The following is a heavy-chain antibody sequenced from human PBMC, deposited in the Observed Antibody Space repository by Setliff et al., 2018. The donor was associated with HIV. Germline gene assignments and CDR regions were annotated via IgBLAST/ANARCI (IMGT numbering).Heavy chain of an antibody. CDR1: GFTFSSYA. V-gene: IGHV3-23*01. Sequence: GGSLRLSCATSGFTFSSYAMSWVRQAPGKGLEWVSGISGSGGSTYYADSVKGRFTISRDNSKNTLYLQMNSLRAEDTAVYYCAKVSSSSMAFQHWGQGTLVTVSS. CDR3: AKVSSSSMAFQH. D-gene: IGHD6-6*01. J-gene: IGHJ1*01. CDR2: ISGSGGST.